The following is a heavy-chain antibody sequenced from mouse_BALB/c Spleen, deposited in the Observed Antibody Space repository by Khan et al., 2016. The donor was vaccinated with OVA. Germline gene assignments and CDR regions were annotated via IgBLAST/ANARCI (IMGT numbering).Heavy chain of an antibody. V-gene: IGHV1-5*01. CDR2: IYPGNNDT. J-gene: IGHJ3*01. CDR3: RSGGYSSFAY. D-gene: IGHD2-12*01. CDR1: GYIFTSYL. Sequence: VQLQQSGTVLARPGASVKMSCKASGYIFTSYLIHWVKQRPGQGLEWIGDIYPGNNDTTYNQKFKDKAKLTATTSASTAYMELSSLTNEDSAVYYCRSGGYSSFAYWGQGTLVTVSA.